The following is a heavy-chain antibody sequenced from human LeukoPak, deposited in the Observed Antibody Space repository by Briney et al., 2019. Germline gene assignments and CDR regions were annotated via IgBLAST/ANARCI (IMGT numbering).Heavy chain of an antibody. V-gene: IGHV7-4-1*02. CDR1: GYTFTDYA. CDR3: VRSSTTLY. D-gene: IGHD1-1*01. J-gene: IGHJ4*02. CDR2: ITTNTGNP. Sequence: ASVKVSCKASGYTFTDYAINWVRQATGQGLQWMGWITTNTGNPRYAQDFTGRFVFSLDTSVSTAFLQITSLKAEDTAVYYCVRSSTTLYWGQGTLVTVSS.